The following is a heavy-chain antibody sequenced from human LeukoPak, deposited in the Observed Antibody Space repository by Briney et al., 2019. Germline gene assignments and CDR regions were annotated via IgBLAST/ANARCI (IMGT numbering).Heavy chain of an antibody. CDR1: GFIAVNYW. CDR2: IKQAGSEK. Sequence: GGSLRLVCSASGFIAVNYWMTWGREAPREGVEWAAKIKQAGSEKYSVGSVQGRFTLSRDNATRSLYLQMNRLRAEDTAVYFCARDMIILQSWGQGTPVTASS. D-gene: IGHD3-16*01. CDR3: ARDMIILQS. J-gene: IGHJ5*02. V-gene: IGHV3-7*04.